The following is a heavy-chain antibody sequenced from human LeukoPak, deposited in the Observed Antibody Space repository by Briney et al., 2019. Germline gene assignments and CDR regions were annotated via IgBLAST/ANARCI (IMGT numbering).Heavy chain of an antibody. J-gene: IGHJ5*02. CDR3: ARAVVPAAILYLDDNWFDP. D-gene: IGHD2-2*01. Sequence: ASVKVSCKASGYTFTGYYMHWVRQAPGQGLEWMGWINPNSDGTNYAQKFRGRVTMTRDTSISTAYMELSRLRSDDTAVYYCARAVVPAAILYLDDNWFDPWGQGTLVTVSS. CDR2: INPNSDGT. CDR1: GYTFTGYY. V-gene: IGHV1-2*02.